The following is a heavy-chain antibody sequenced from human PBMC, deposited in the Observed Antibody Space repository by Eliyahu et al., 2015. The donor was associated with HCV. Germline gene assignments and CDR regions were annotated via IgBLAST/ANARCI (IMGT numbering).Heavy chain of an antibody. V-gene: IGHV4-34*01. CDR3: ARPRQWLVYGGDAFDI. J-gene: IGHJ3*02. CDR2: IQSCRKH. CDR1: GGSFSGYY. D-gene: IGHD6-19*01. Sequence: QVQLQQWGAGLLKPSETLSLTCAVYGGSFSGYYWSWIRQPPGKGLELEWVGEIQSCRKHQPQPKSRVTISVDTSKNQFSLKLSSVTAADTAVYYCARPRQWLVYGGDAFDIWGQGTMVTVSS.